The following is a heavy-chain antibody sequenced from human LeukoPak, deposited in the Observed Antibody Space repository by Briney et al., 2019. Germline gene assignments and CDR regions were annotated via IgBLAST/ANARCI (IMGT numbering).Heavy chain of an antibody. CDR3: AKAIFREVGAFDI. V-gene: IGHV3-23*01. D-gene: IGHD3-10*01. CDR1: GFTFSSYA. CDR2: ISGSGGST. J-gene: IGHJ3*02. Sequence: PGGSLRLSCAASGFTFSSYAMSWVRQAPGKGLEWVSAISGSGGSTYYADPVKGRFTISRDNSKNTLYLQMNSLRAEDTAVYYCAKAIFREVGAFDIWGQGTMVTVSS.